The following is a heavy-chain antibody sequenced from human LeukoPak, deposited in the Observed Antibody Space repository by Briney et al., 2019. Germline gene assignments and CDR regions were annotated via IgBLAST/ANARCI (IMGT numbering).Heavy chain of an antibody. Sequence: ASVKVSCKASGYTFTSYGISWVRQAPGQGLEWMGWISAYNGNTNYAQKLQGRVTMTTDTSTSTAYMELRSLRSDDTAVYYCARSAHDYGDYVSRGAFDIWGQRTMVTVSS. CDR2: ISAYNGNT. J-gene: IGHJ3*02. D-gene: IGHD4-17*01. CDR3: ARSAHDYGDYVSRGAFDI. V-gene: IGHV1-18*01. CDR1: GYTFTSYG.